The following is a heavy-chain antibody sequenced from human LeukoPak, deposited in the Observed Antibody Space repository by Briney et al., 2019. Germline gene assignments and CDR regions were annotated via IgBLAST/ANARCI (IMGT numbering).Heavy chain of an antibody. V-gene: IGHV1-2*02. CDR2: INPKSGAT. CDR3: ARQRGGDAYDV. D-gene: IGHD3-16*01. CDR1: GHTFTGYL. Sequence: GASVTVSCKASGHTFTGYLIHWLRQAPGQGPECLGWINPKSGATNYAQKFQGRVTMTRETAISAVYVDLSGLTSGDTAVYYCARQRGGDAYDVWGQGTMVTVSS. J-gene: IGHJ3*01.